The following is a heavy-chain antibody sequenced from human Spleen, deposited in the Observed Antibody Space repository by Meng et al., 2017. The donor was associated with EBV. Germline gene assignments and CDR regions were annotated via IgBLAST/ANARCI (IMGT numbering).Heavy chain of an antibody. CDR1: GGSIIRGSNS. CDR2: VFYNGKT. D-gene: IGHD1-1*01. Sequence: QVAVPVPGRVKAAACLAPAYSFSGGSIIRGSNSSGWRLQPIGRGQAMIGSVFYNGKTYYTPTIKSRLTISADKSKANISLHLSSVTDEDTGVYYCARLEGRQREGFDPWGQGTLVTVSS. V-gene: IGHV4-39*02. J-gene: IGHJ5*02. CDR3: ARLEGRQREGFDP.